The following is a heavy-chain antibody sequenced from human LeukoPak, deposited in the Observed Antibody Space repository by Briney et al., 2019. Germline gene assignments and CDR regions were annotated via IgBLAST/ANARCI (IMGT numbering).Heavy chain of an antibody. J-gene: IGHJ4*02. V-gene: IGHV4-34*01. D-gene: IGHD4-17*01. CDR1: GGSFSGYY. Sequence: SETLSLTCAVSGGSFSGYYWTWIRQPPGKGLEWIGEINHSGSANYSPSLSSRVTISLDMSENQFSLKLTSVTAADTAVYYCARGQSTVTTHWGQGTLVTVSS. CDR2: INHSGSA. CDR3: ARGQSTVTTH.